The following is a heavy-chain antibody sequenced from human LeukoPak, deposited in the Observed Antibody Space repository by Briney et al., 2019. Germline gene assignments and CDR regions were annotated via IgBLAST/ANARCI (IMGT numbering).Heavy chain of an antibody. J-gene: IGHJ5*02. V-gene: IGHV3-30*18. CDR3: AKDYTVTTKYNWFDP. Sequence: GRSLRLSCAASGFTFSSYGMHWVRQAPGKGLEWVAVISYDGSNKYYADSVKGRFTIPRDNSKNTLYLQMNSLRAEDTAVYYCAKDYTVTTKYNWFDPWGQGTLVTVSS. CDR2: ISYDGSNK. CDR1: GFTFSSYG. D-gene: IGHD4-17*01.